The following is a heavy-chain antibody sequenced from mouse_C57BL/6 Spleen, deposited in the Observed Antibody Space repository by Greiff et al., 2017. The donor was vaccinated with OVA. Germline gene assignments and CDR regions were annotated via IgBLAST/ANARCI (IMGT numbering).Heavy chain of an antibody. Sequence: EVQLQQSGPELVKPGASVKISCKASGYTFTDYYMNWVKQSHGKSLEWIGDINPNNGGTSYNQKFKGKATLTVDKSSSTAYMELRSLTSEDSAVYYCARNDGYSHFDYWGQGTTLTVSS. CDR3: ARNDGYSHFDY. D-gene: IGHD2-3*01. J-gene: IGHJ2*01. CDR2: INPNNGGT. CDR1: GYTFTDYY. V-gene: IGHV1-26*01.